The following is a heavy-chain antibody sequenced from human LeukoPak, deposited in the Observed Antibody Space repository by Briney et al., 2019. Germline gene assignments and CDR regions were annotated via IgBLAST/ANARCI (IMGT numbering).Heavy chain of an antibody. Sequence: PGRSLRLSCAASGFTFSSYWMSWVRQAPGKGLEWVANIKRHGSEKFCVDSVKGRFTISRDNAKKSLYLQMNSLRAEDTAVYYCARDQVNYFDYWGQGTLVTVSS. CDR2: IKRHGSEK. CDR1: GFTFSSYW. V-gene: IGHV3-7*05. CDR3: ARDQVNYFDY. J-gene: IGHJ4*02.